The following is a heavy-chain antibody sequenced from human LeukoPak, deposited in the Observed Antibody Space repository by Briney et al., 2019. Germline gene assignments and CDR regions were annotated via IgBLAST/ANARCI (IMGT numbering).Heavy chain of an antibody. V-gene: IGHV5-51*07. CDR3: ARGGSKKRNFDY. CDR2: IYPGDSDT. Sequence: LKFCGKAAVNSFTSYLSCFRHPLPEELLEFMGIIYPGDSDTRYSPAFQGQGTISADKSISTAYLQWSSLKASDTAMYYCARGGSKKRNFDYWGQGTLVTVSS. J-gene: IGHJ4*02. CDR1: VNSFTSYL. D-gene: IGHD3-16*01.